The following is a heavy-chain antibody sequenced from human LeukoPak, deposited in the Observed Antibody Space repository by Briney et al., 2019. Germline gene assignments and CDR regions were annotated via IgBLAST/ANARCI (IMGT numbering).Heavy chain of an antibody. J-gene: IGHJ4*02. Sequence: PSETLSLTCTVSGGSISSYYWSWIRQPPGKGLEWIGYIYYSGSTNYNPSLKSRVTISVDTSKNQFSLKLSSVTAADTAVYYCARDHRDSYYFDYWGQGTLVTVSS. CDR1: GGSISSYY. CDR3: ARDHRDSYYFDY. V-gene: IGHV4-59*01. CDR2: IYYSGST.